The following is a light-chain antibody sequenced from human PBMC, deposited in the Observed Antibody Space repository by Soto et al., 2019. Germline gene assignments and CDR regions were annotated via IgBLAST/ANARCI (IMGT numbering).Light chain of an antibody. J-gene: IGKJ2*01. CDR2: TAS. CDR3: QQSYSPPYT. V-gene: IGKV1-39*01. Sequence: DIPLTQSPSFLSASVGDRVTITCRSSQSINTFLNWYQHEPGKAPKLLIYTASSLHSGVPSRFSASGSGTDFTLTISSLQPEDFATFYCQQSYSPPYTFGQGTKLEIK. CDR1: QSINTF.